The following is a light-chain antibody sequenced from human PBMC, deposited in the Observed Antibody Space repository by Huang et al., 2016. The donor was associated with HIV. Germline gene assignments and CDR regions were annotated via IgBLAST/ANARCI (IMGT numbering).Light chain of an antibody. V-gene: IGKV1-39*01. CDR2: RAS. J-gene: IGKJ2*01. CDR3: QQSFLTPRT. Sequence: DIQMTQSPSSLSASVGDRVTNACRASQNINSNLKWYKKNPGQAPKLLIYRASTLQSRVPSRFSGTGSETDFVLTISSLQPEDVATYYCQQSFLTPRTFGHGTKLEIK. CDR1: QNINSN.